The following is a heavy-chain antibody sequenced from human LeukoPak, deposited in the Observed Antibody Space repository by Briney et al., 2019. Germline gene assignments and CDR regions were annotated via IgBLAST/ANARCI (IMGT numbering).Heavy chain of an antibody. Sequence: SETLSLTCTVSGGSISSYYWSWIRQPPGKGLEWIGYIYYSGSTNYNPSLKSRVTISVDTSKNQFSLKLSSVTAADTAVYYCAREPKYSSSSMDYGMDVWGQGTTVTVSS. V-gene: IGHV4-59*01. J-gene: IGHJ6*02. D-gene: IGHD6-6*01. CDR1: GGSISSYY. CDR2: IYYSGST. CDR3: AREPKYSSSSMDYGMDV.